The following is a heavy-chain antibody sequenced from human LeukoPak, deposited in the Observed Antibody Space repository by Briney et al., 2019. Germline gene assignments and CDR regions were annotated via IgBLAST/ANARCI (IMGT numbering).Heavy chain of an antibody. D-gene: IGHD5-24*01. CDR2: ISSGSSII. CDR3: LKGGWATIGPPKD. V-gene: IGHV3-48*01. Sequence: WGSLRLSCVASGFTFGSYSMNWVRQAPGKGLEWVSYISSGSSIIYYADSVKGRFSISRDNSKNTVYLQMNNLRPDDSAVYHCLKGGWATIGPPKDWGQGTQVSVSS. J-gene: IGHJ4*02. CDR1: GFTFGSYS.